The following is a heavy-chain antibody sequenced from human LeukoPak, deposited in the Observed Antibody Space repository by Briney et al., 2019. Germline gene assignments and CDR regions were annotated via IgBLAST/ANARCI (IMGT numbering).Heavy chain of an antibody. D-gene: IGHD3-10*01. CDR3: ARDGWSYDLS. V-gene: IGHV3-23*01. CDR2: ISGSGGST. J-gene: IGHJ5*02. CDR1: GFTFSSYS. Sequence: PGGSLRLSCAASGFTFSSYSMNWVRQAPGKGLEWVSPISGSGGSTYYADSVKGRFTISRDNSKNTLYLQMNSLRAEDTAVYYCARDGWSYDLSWGQGTLVTVS.